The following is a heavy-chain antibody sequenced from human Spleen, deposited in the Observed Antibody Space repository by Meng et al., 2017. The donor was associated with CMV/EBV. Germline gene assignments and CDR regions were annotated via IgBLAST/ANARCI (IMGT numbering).Heavy chain of an antibody. V-gene: IGHV4-39*07. J-gene: IGHJ4*02. D-gene: IGHD6-19*01. CDR2: VYYTGTT. Sequence: SETLSLTCTVSGGSIISTTYYWGWIRQSPGKGLEWIGTVYYTGTTYYNPSPKSRVSISVDTSKNQFSLKLKYVTAADTAVYYCARFSVPSGYSSGWWRFWGQGTPVTVSS. CDR1: GGSIISTTYY. CDR3: ARFSVPSGYSSGWWRF.